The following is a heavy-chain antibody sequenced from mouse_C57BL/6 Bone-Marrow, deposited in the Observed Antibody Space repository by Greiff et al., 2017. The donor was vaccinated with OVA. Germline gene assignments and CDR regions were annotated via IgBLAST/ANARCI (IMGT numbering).Heavy chain of an antibody. CDR3: TRVRDYSNYRYFDV. V-gene: IGHV5-9-1*02. CDR1: GFTFSSYA. Sequence: EVMLVESGEGLVKPGGSLKLSCAASGFTFSSYAMSWVRQTPEKRLEWVAYISSGGDYIYYADTVKGRFTISRDNARNTLHLQMSSLKSEDTAMYYCTRVRDYSNYRYFDVWGTGTTVTVSS. D-gene: IGHD2-5*01. CDR2: ISSGGDYI. J-gene: IGHJ1*03.